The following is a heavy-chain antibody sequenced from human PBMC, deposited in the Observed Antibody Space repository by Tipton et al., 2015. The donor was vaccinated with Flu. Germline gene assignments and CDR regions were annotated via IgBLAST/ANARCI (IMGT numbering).Heavy chain of an antibody. V-gene: IGHV4-59*01. D-gene: IGHD3-10*01. CDR3: ARDQTYYYGSSDAFDL. Sequence: GLVKPSETLSLTCSVSGDSMRSYYWSWIRQSPGKGLEWIGNIYYNGSTDYNPSLNSRVTISVDMSKNQFSLKLTSVTAADTAVYYCARDQTYYYGSSDAFDLWGQGTMVTVSS. CDR2: IYYNGST. J-gene: IGHJ3*01. CDR1: GDSMRSYY.